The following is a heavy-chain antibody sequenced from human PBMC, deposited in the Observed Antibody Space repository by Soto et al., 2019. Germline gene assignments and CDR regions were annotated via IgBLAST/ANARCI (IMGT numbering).Heavy chain of an antibody. CDR1: GGSISSSNW. D-gene: IGHD2-15*01. J-gene: IGHJ4*02. CDR3: ARGSVVVASHFDY. V-gene: IGHV4-4*02. Sequence: SETLSLTCAVSGGSISSSNWWSWVRQPPGKGLEWIGEIYHSGSTNYNPSLKSRVTISVDKSKNQFSLKLSSVTAADTAVYYYARGSVVVASHFDYWGQGTLVTVSS. CDR2: IYHSGST.